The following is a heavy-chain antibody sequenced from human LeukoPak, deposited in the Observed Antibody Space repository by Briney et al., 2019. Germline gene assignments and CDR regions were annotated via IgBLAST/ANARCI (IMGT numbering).Heavy chain of an antibody. Sequence: GGSLRLSCAATGFTFSSYWMSWVRQAPGKGLEWVANIKQDGSEKYYVDSVKGRFTISRDNAKNSLYLQMNSLRAEDTAVYYCAREGTSCYVDYWGQGTLVTVSS. V-gene: IGHV3-7*01. CDR3: AREGTSCYVDY. J-gene: IGHJ4*02. D-gene: IGHD2-2*01. CDR2: IKQDGSEK. CDR1: GFTFSSYW.